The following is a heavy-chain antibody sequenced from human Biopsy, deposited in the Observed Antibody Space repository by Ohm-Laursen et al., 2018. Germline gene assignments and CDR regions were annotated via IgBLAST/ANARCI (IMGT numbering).Heavy chain of an antibody. J-gene: IGHJ4*02. V-gene: IGHV3-33*01. Sequence: SLRLSCAASGFTFSRHGMHWVRQAPGKGLAWVAVIWSDGNNKYYADSVKGRFTISRDTSRNTLYMQMNSLRVEDTALYYCARDAEEFDSSGPRFDYWGQGTPVTVSS. CDR2: IWSDGNNK. D-gene: IGHD3-22*01. CDR1: GFTFSRHG. CDR3: ARDAEEFDSSGPRFDY.